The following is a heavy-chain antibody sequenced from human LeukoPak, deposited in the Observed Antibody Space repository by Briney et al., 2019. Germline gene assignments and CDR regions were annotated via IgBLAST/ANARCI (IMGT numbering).Heavy chain of an antibody. J-gene: IGHJ4*02. V-gene: IGHV3-30*03. CDR2: ISYDGSNK. Sequence: PGGSLRLSCAASGFTFSSYGMHWVRQAPGKGLEWVAVISYDGSNKYYADSVKGRFTISRGNSKNTLYLQMNSLRAEDTAVYYCARKTDIVATIDYWGQGTLVTVSS. D-gene: IGHD5-12*01. CDR1: GFTFSSYG. CDR3: ARKTDIVATIDY.